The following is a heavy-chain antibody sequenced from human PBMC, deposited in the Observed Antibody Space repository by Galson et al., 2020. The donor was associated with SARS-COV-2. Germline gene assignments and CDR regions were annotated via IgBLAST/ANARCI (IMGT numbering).Heavy chain of an antibody. D-gene: IGHD3-10*01. Sequence: GESLKISCKASGYIFSNSWIGWVRQMPGKGLEWMAIIYPGDFDIRYSPSFQGRVTISVDKSITTAYLQWSSLEASDTAMYYCARHARGSPAWYFDVWGRGTLVTVSS. CDR1: GYIFSNSW. J-gene: IGHJ2*01. CDR2: IYPGDFDI. CDR3: ARHARGSPAWYFDV. V-gene: IGHV5-51*01.